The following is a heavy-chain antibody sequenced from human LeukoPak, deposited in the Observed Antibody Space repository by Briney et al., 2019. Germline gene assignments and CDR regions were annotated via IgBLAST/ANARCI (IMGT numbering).Heavy chain of an antibody. V-gene: IGHV3-30*04. CDR2: ISFGGSNK. D-gene: IGHD3-9*01. J-gene: IGHJ6*04. CDR1: GFTFSSYA. CDR3: ARRNFDPTPLDV. Sequence: AGRSLRLSCAASGFTFSSYAMHWVRQAPSKGLEWVAVISFGGSNKYYGDSVKGRFTISRDNSKNTLYLQMNGLRAEDTAVYYCARRNFDPTPLDVWGKGTTVTVSS.